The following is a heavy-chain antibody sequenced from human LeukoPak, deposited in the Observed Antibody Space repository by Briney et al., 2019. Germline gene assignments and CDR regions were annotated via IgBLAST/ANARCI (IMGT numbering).Heavy chain of an antibody. Sequence: SVKVSCKASGGTFSSYAISWVRQAPGQGIEWMGGIIPIFGTANYAQKFQGRVTITTDESTSTAYMELSSLRSEDTAVYYCATPGGYCSSTSCYLFHYWGQGTLVTVSS. CDR1: GGTFSSYA. D-gene: IGHD2-2*01. CDR2: IIPIFGTA. V-gene: IGHV1-69*05. CDR3: ATPGGYCSSTSCYLFHY. J-gene: IGHJ4*02.